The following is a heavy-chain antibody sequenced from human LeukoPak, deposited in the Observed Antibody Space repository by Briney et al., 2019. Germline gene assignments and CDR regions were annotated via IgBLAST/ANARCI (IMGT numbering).Heavy chain of an antibody. CDR2: VHTSGII. Sequence: PSETLSLTCTVSGGSITIGSDFWSWVRQPAGKGLEWIGRVHTSGIIKYNPSLKSRVTISIDMSKNQFSLRLISVTAADTAVYYCAREWSYWGHGTLVTVSS. CDR3: AREWSY. J-gene: IGHJ4*01. V-gene: IGHV4-61*02. D-gene: IGHD3-3*01. CDR1: GGSITIGSDF.